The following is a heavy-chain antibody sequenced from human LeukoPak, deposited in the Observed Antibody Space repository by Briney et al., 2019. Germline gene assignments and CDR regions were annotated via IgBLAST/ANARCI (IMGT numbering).Heavy chain of an antibody. CDR1: GFTFSNYG. D-gene: IGHD6-13*01. Sequence: GGSLRLSCAASGFTFSNYGMHWVRQAPGKGLEWVAIISYDGSNKYYADSVEGRFTISRDNSKNTLYLQMNSLRPEDTALYYCAKDSIRYTSSWFGFLDSWGQGTLVTVSS. J-gene: IGHJ4*02. V-gene: IGHV3-30*18. CDR2: ISYDGSNK. CDR3: AKDSIRYTSSWFGFLDS.